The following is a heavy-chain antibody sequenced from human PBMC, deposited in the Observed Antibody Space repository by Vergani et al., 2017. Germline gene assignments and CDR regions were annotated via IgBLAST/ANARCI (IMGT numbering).Heavy chain of an antibody. D-gene: IGHD2-21*02. Sequence: QVQLVQSGAEVKKPGSSVKVSCKASGGTFSSYAISWVRQAPGQGLEWMGRIIPILGIANYAQKFQGRVTITAEKSTSTAYMELRSLRSEDTAVYYCARVIHCGGDCVWGQGTTVTVSS. V-gene: IGHV1-69*04. CDR3: ARVIHCGGDCV. CDR1: GGTFSSYA. J-gene: IGHJ6*02. CDR2: IIPILGIA.